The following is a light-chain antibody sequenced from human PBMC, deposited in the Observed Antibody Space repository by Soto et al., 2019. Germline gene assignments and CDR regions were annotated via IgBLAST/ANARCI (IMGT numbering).Light chain of an antibody. J-gene: IGKJ1*01. V-gene: IGKV3-20*01. CDR3: QQYGSSPRT. CDR1: QSVSSSY. CDR2: GAS. Sequence: IVLTHSPRTLSLSPGERATLSCRASQSVSSSYLAWYQQKPGQAPRLLIYGASSRATGIPDRFSGSGSGTDFTLTISRLEPEDFAVYYCQQYGSSPRTFGQGTKV.